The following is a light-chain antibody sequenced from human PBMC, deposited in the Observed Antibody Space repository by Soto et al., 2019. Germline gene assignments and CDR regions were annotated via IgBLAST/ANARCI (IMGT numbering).Light chain of an antibody. CDR3: QVWDSGTDHFV. J-gene: IGLJ1*01. CDR1: NIGSKS. Sequence: SYELTQPPSVSAAPGQTARITCGGDNIGSKSVHWYQQKSGQAPVLVVNDDSDRPSGIPERFSGSNSGNTATLIISRVEAGDEADYYCQVWDSGTDHFVFGTGTKVTVL. CDR2: DDS. V-gene: IGLV3-21*02.